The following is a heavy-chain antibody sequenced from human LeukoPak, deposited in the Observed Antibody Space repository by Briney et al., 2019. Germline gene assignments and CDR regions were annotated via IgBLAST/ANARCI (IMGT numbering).Heavy chain of an antibody. CDR1: GFTFSSYG. CDR3: AKGGFLTGYSPIDY. Sequence: GRSLRLSCAASGFTFSSYGMHWVRQAPGKGLEWVAVLSYDGSNKYYADSVKGRFTISRDNSKNTLYMQMNSLRAEDTAVYYCAKGGFLTGYSPIDYWGQGTLVTVSS. V-gene: IGHV3-30*18. CDR2: LSYDGSNK. D-gene: IGHD3-9*01. J-gene: IGHJ4*02.